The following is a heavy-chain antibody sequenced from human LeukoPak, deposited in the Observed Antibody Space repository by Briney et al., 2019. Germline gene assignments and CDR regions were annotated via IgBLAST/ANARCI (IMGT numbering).Heavy chain of an antibody. V-gene: IGHV3-33*01. CDR3: ARALGGPYYGSGSYYGVDY. CDR2: IWYDGSNK. Sequence: GRSLRLSCAASGFTFSSYGMHWVRQPPGKGLEWVAVIWYDGSNKYYADSVKGRFTISRDNSKNTLYLQMNSLRAEDTAVYYCARALGGPYYGSGSYYGVDYWGQGTLVTVSS. J-gene: IGHJ4*02. CDR1: GFTFSSYG. D-gene: IGHD3-10*01.